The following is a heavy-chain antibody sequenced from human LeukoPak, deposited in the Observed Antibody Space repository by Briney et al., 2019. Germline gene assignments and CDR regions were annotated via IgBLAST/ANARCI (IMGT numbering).Heavy chain of an antibody. D-gene: IGHD3/OR15-3a*01. V-gene: IGHV4-4*08. CDR2: VFFEGNT. CDR3: ARDPLILPENWFDP. Sequence: SETLSLTCTVSGVSMSGAYWSWIRQPPGKGLEWIGYVFFEGNTRYNPSLSSRLTISLDTSRSQFSLQLNSVTAADTAVYYCARDPLILPENWFDPWGQGTLVTVSS. J-gene: IGHJ5*02. CDR1: GVSMSGAY.